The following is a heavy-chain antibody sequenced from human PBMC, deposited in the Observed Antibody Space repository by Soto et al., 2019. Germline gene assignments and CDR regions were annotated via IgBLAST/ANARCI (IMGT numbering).Heavy chain of an antibody. CDR2: IIPIFGTA. CDR1: GGTFSSYA. D-gene: IGHD2-2*01. V-gene: IGHV1-69*13. J-gene: IGHJ4*02. Sequence: SVKVSCKASGGTFSSYAISWVRQAPGQGLEWMGGIIPIFGTANYAQKFQGRVTITADESTSTAYMELSSLRSEDTAVYYCAREARYYAPPAFDYWGQGTLVTVSS. CDR3: AREARYYAPPAFDY.